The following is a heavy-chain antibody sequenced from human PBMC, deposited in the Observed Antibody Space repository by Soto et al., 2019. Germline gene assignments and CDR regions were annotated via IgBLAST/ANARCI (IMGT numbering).Heavy chain of an antibody. Sequence: GGSLRLSCAASVFTFSNAWMSWVRQAPGKGLEWVGRIKSKTDGGTTDYAAPVKGRFTISRDDSKNTLYLQMNSLRAEDTAVYYCARDLRYFDPWDYWGQGTLVTVSS. CDR1: VFTFSNAW. CDR2: IKSKTDGGTT. V-gene: IGHV3-15*01. D-gene: IGHD3-9*01. CDR3: ARDLRYFDPWDY. J-gene: IGHJ4*02.